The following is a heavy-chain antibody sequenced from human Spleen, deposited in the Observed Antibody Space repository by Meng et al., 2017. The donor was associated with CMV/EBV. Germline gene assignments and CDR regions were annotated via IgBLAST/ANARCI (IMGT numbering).Heavy chain of an antibody. V-gene: IGHV3-23*03. CDR3: AKDEGYYGMDV. CDR1: GFTFSSHA. CDR2: IHSAAGNT. J-gene: IGHJ6*02. Sequence: GESLKISCAASGFTFSSHAMSWVRQAPGRGLEWVSAIHSAAGNTYYADSVKGRFTISRDNSKNTLHLQMNSLRAEDTAAYYCAKDEGYYGMDVWGQGTTVTVSS.